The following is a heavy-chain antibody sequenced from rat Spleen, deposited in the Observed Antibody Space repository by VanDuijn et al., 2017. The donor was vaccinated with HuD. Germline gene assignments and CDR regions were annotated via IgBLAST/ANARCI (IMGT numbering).Heavy chain of an antibody. Sequence: EVQLVESGGGLVQPGRSLKLSCAASGFTFSDYYMAWVRQAPTKGLEWVATISYDGSSTYYRDSVKGRFIMSRDNAENTMYLQMNILRSEDTATYYCAKDRGHGSPDYWGQGVMVTVSS. CDR3: AKDRGHGSPDY. CDR2: ISYDGSST. D-gene: IGHD1-12*02. V-gene: IGHV5-29*01. CDR1: GFTFSDYY. J-gene: IGHJ2*01.